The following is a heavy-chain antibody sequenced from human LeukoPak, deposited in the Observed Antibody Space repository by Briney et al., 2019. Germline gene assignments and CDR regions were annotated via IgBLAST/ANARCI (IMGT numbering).Heavy chain of an antibody. D-gene: IGHD3-16*02. CDR3: ARYKSLGF. V-gene: IGHV3-7*01. Sequence: GGSLLLSCAASGFTFSTSWMSWVRQPPGKGLEWVANIKQDGSGKYYVDSVKGRFTISRDNAKNSLYLQMNSLRVEDTAVYYCARYKSLGFWGQGTLVTVSS. CDR1: GFTFSTSW. J-gene: IGHJ4*02. CDR2: IKQDGSGK.